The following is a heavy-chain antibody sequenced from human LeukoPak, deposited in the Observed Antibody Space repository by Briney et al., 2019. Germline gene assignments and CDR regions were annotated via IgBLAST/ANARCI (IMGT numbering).Heavy chain of an antibody. CDR1: GYTFTSYD. D-gene: IGHD1-26*01. V-gene: IGHV1-8*03. CDR2: MNPNSGNT. J-gene: IGHJ4*02. CDR3: ARAEGELLIDY. Sequence: ASVKVSCEASGYTFTSYDINWVRQATGQGLEWMGWMNPNSGNTGYAQKFQGRVTITRNTSISTAYMELSSLRSEDTAVYYCARAEGELLIDYWGQGTLVTVSS.